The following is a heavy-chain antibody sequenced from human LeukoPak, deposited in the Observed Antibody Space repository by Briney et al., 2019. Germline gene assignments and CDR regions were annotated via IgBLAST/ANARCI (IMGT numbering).Heavy chain of an antibody. D-gene: IGHD6-13*01. V-gene: IGHV1-2*02. CDR2: INPNSGGT. J-gene: IGHJ5*02. CDR3: ARFIAAAGTNWFDP. CDR1: GYTFTGYY. Sequence: GASVKVSCKASGYTFTGYYMHWVRQAPGQGLEWMGWINPNSGGTNYAQKFQGRVTMTRDTSISTAYMELSRLRSDDTAVYYCARFIAAAGTNWFDPWGQGTLVTVSS.